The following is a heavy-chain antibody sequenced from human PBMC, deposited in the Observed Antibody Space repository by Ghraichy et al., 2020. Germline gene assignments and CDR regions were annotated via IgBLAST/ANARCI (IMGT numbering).Heavy chain of an antibody. CDR1: GFTFSSYW. CDR3: ARDRAYFSTTSCYSPGTV. D-gene: IGHD2-2*02. V-gene: IGHV3-7*01. J-gene: IGHJ4*02. Sequence: GESLNISCAASGFTFSSYWMSWVRQAPGKGLEWVANIKQDGSEKYYVDSVKGRFTISRDNAKNSLYLQMNSLRAEDTAVYYCARDRAYFSTTSCYSPGTVWGQGTLVTVSS. CDR2: IKQDGSEK.